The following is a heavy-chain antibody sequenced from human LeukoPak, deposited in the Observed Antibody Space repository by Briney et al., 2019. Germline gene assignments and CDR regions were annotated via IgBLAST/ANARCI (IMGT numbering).Heavy chain of an antibody. CDR1: GGSISSGGYY. D-gene: IGHD6-19*01. J-gene: IGHJ4*02. CDR3: ARDRSSPGPGIAVAGTDGASDY. Sequence: SQTLSLTCIVSGGSISSGGYYWSWIRQPPGKGLEWIGYIYHSGSTYYNPSLKSRVTISVDRSKNQFSLKLSSVTAADTAVYYCARDRSSPGPGIAVAGTDGASDYWGQGTLVTVSS. V-gene: IGHV4-30-2*01. CDR2: IYHSGST.